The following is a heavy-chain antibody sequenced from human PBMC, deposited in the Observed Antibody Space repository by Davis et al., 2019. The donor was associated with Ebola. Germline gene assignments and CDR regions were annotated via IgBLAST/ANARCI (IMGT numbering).Heavy chain of an antibody. V-gene: IGHV4-61*05. CDR3: ARTPQYTSYGSYFDY. CDR1: GGSISSRSYY. CDR2: IYYGGTT. Sequence: SGTLSLTCTVSGGSISSRSYYWGWIRQPPGKGLEWIGNIYYGGTTNYNPSLKSRVTISGDTSKNQFSLNVNSVTAADTAMYYCARTPQYTSYGSYFDYWGQGALVTVSS. J-gene: IGHJ4*02. D-gene: IGHD1-26*01.